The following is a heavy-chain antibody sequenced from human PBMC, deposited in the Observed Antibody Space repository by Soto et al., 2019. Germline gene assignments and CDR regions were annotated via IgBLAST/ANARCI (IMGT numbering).Heavy chain of an antibody. CDR1: SASINKGDFF. J-gene: IGHJ4*02. D-gene: IGHD3-10*01. CDR2: IHPSCRT. V-gene: IGHV4-31*03. CDR3: SRTLVQGYINVFDI. Sequence: QVQLQESGPGLVQPSQTLSLTCTVSSASINKGDFFWAWIRQHPGRGLEWIGNIHPSCRTYFNLSLKSRATMSVVTSTNLFSLNLTPVTSADTAVYYCSRTLVQGYINVFDIWGQGTLLTV.